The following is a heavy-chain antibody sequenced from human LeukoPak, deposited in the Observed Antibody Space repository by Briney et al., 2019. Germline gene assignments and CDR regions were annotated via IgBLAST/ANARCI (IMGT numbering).Heavy chain of an antibody. CDR1: GGSISSSRFY. V-gene: IGHV4-39*01. Sequence: SETLSLTCIVSGGSISSSRFYWGWIRQPPGKGLEWIGTIYYSGSTYYNPSLKSGVTISADTSQNQVSLNLSSVTAADTGVYYCARHVSSDLRIVVVTSDWYFDRWGRGTLVTVSS. CDR3: ARHVSSDLRIVVVTSDWYFDR. CDR2: IYYSGST. J-gene: IGHJ2*01. D-gene: IGHD2-21*02.